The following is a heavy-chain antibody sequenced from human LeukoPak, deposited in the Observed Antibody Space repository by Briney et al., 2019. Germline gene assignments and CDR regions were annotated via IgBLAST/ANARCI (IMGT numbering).Heavy chain of an antibody. D-gene: IGHD4-17*01. CDR2: MYYSGST. CDR3: ARDPGDNGDYVKSHAFDI. CDR1: GGSIRSAGYY. J-gene: IGHJ3*02. V-gene: IGHV4-31*03. Sequence: SSETLSLTCTVSGGSIRSAGYYWSWIRQHPGKGLEWIGYMYYSGSTYYNPSLKSRLTISVDTSKNQFSLKLSSVTAADTAVYYCARDPGDNGDYVKSHAFDIWGQGTMVTVSS.